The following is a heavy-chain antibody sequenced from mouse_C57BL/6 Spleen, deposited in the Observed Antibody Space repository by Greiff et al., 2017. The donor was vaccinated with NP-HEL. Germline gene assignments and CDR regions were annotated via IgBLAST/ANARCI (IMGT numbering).Heavy chain of an antibody. CDR2: ISDGGSYT. J-gene: IGHJ2*01. CDR3: ARDSNYSYYFDY. V-gene: IGHV5-4*01. D-gene: IGHD2-5*01. Sequence: EVKLVESGGGLVKPGGSLKLSCAASGFTFSSYAMSWVRQTPEKRLEWVATISDGGSYTYYPDNVKGRFTIARDKAKNNLYLQMSHLKSEDTAMYYCARDSNYSYYFDYWGQGTTLTVSS. CDR1: GFTFSSYA.